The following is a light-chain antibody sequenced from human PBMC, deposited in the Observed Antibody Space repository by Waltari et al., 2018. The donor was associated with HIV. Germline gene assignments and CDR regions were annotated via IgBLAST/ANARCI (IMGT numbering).Light chain of an antibody. V-gene: IGLV2-23*02. J-gene: IGLJ2*01. CDR3: CSYAGSESSEV. CDR1: SSNIGANNY. CDR2: DVT. Sequence: QSALTQPASVSGSPGPSITLSCTGTSSNIGANNYVPWYQQPPGKAPKPLIYDVTKRPSGVSNRFSGSKSGNTASLTISGLQAEDEADYHCCSYAGSESSEVFGGGTKLTVL.